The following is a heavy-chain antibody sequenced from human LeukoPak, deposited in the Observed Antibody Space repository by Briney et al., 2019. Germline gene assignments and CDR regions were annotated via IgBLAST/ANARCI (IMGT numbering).Heavy chain of an antibody. V-gene: IGHV3-21*01. CDR3: ARDSSSWYNWFDP. D-gene: IGHD6-13*01. CDR2: ISSSSSYI. CDR1: GFTFSRYG. J-gene: IGHJ5*02. Sequence: GGSLRLSCAASGFTFSRYGMNWVRQAPGKGLEWVSSISSSSSYIYYADSVKGRFTISRDNAKNSLYVQMNSLRAEDTAVYYCARDSSSWYNWFDPWGQGTLVTVSS.